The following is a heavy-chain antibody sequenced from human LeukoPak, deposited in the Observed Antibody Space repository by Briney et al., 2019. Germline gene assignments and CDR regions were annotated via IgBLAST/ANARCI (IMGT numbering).Heavy chain of an antibody. D-gene: IGHD3-22*01. CDR1: GFTFRTYT. J-gene: IGHJ6*02. CDR2: ISVSSTDI. Sequence: GGSLRLSCVASGFTFRTYTMNWVRQAPGKGLEWVSSISVSSTDIYYADSVKGRFTISRDNAKNSLYLQMISLRAEDTAIYYCARDSTYYDSSGYDYYYGMDVWGQGPWSPSP. V-gene: IGHV3-21*01. CDR3: ARDSTYYDSSGYDYYYGMDV.